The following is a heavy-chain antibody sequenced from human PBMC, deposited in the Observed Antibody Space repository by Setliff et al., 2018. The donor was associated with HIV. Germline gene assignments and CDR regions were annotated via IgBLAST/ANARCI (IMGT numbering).Heavy chain of an antibody. D-gene: IGHD3-3*01. CDR1: GFTFSYHG. CDR3: TTRESLLYGAVLPDY. Sequence: GGSLRLSCSTSGFTFSYHGLHWVRQAPGKGLEWLAFISSGGNDIYYADSVKGRFSISRDNSDNTVHVEMNSLRPDDTAMYYCTTRESLLYGAVLPDYWGQGTLVTVSS. J-gene: IGHJ4*02. CDR2: ISSGGNDI. V-gene: IGHV3-30*03.